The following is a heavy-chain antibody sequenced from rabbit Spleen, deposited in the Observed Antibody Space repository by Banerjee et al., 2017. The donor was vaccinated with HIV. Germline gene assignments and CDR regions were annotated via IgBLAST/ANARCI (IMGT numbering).Heavy chain of an antibody. J-gene: IGHJ4*01. CDR1: GIDFSSYYY. Sequence: QSLEESGGDLVKPGASLTLTCTASGIDFSSYYYYVCWVRQAPGKGLESIACIYGEVIGSTYYATWAKGRFTISKTSSTTVTLQMTSLTAADTATYFCARGSATMTMVITGFYFTLWGPGTLVTVS. D-gene: IGHD2-1*01. V-gene: IGHV1S40*01. CDR3: ARGSATMTMVITGFYFTL. CDR2: IYGEVIGST.